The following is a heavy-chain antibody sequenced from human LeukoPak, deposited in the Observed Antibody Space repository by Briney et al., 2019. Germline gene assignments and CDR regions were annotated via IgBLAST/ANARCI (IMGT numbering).Heavy chain of an antibody. CDR1: GLIVSSNY. CDR2: IYSGGSI. J-gene: IGHJ6*02. Sequence: GGSLRLSCAASGLIVSSNYMTWVRQAPGKGLEWVSVIYSGGSIYYADSVKGRFTISRDNSRNTLYLQMNSLRAEDTAVYYCARDRAPGYSSGWVYYYYGMDVWGQGTTVTVSS. CDR3: ARDRAPGYSSGWVYYYYGMDV. D-gene: IGHD6-19*01. V-gene: IGHV3-53*01.